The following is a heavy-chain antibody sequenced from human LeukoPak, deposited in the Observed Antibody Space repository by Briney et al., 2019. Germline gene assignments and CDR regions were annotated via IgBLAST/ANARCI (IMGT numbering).Heavy chain of an antibody. D-gene: IGHD3-10*01. J-gene: IGHJ4*02. Sequence: GESLKISCKGSGYSLGYGFDRFWIAWVRQMPGKGLEWMGINPGDSETRYSPSFQGQVTISADKSTNTAYLQWSSLRASDTAMYYCVRGVSMMEYFDYWGQGTLVTVSS. V-gene: IGHV5-51*01. CDR3: VRGVSMMEYFDY. CDR1: GYSLGYGFDRFW. CDR2: NPGDSET.